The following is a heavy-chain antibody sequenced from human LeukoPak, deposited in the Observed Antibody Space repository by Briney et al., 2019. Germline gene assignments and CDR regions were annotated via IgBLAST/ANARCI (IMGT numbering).Heavy chain of an antibody. V-gene: IGHV3-23*01. CDR2: ISGTAGYT. CDR1: GFTVSSDY. CDR3: AKGLDTFDH. D-gene: IGHD5-18*01. J-gene: IGHJ4*02. Sequence: GGSLRLSCAAPGFTVSSDYMSWVRQAPGEGLEWVSAISGTAGYTYYADSVKGRFPISRDTSRNTLYLQMNSLRAEDTAIYYCAKGLDTFDHWGQGTLVSVSS.